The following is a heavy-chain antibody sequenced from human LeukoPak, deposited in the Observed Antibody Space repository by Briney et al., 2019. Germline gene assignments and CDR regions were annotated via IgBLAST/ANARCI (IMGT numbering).Heavy chain of an antibody. Sequence: ASLRLSCVASGFTFSNYAMSWVRQAPGKGLELVSGIYGSDDKTVYGDAVKGRFTISRDNSKNTLYLQMNSLRADDTAVYYCAKTQGYYDAWGQGALVTVSS. CDR3: AKTQGYYDA. CDR1: GFTFSNYA. D-gene: IGHD2-15*01. V-gene: IGHV3-23*01. CDR2: IYGSDDKT. J-gene: IGHJ5*02.